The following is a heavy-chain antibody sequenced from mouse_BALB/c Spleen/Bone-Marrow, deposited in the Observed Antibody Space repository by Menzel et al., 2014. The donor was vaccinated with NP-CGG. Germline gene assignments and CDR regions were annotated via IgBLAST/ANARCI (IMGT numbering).Heavy chain of an antibody. D-gene: IGHD2-3*01. CDR1: GYLFTSYY. J-gene: IGHJ4*01. Sequence: EVQRVESGPELMKPGASVKISCKASGYLFTSYYMHWVKQSHGESLEWIGYFDPFNDGTSYNQKFKGKATLTVDKSSSTTYRHHSSLPSEDSADYFCARAYDGYPYAMNYRGQGTSDTVSP. V-gene: IGHV1S135*01. CDR2: FDPFNDGT. CDR3: ARAYDGYPYAMNY.